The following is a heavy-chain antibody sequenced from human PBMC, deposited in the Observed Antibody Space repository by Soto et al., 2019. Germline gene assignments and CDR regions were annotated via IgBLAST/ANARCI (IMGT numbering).Heavy chain of an antibody. CDR2: IYYSGST. CDR1: GGSISSSSYY. Sequence: SETLSLTCTVSGGSISSSSYYWGWIRQPPGKGLEWIGSIYYSGSTYYNPSLKSRVTISVDTSKNQFSLKLSSVTAADTAVYYCARQLGSSWYGAFDIWGQGTMVTGSS. V-gene: IGHV4-39*01. D-gene: IGHD6-13*01. CDR3: ARQLGSSWYGAFDI. J-gene: IGHJ3*02.